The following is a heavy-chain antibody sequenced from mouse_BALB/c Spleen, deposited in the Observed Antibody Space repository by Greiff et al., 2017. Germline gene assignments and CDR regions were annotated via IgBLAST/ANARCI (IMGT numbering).Heavy chain of an antibody. CDR2: IYPYNGGT. V-gene: IGHV1S29*02. J-gene: IGHJ3*01. D-gene: IGHD2-4*01. CDR3: ARMNDYDWFAY. CDR1: GYTFTDYN. Sequence: EVQLQQSGPELVKPGASVKISCKASGYTFTDYNMHWVKQSHGKSLEWIGYIYPYNGGTGYNQKFKSKATLTVDNSSSTAYMELRSLTSEDSAVYYCARMNDYDWFAYWGQGTLVTVSA.